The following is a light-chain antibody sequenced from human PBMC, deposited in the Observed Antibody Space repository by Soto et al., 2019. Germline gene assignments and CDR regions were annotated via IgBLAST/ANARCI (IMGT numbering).Light chain of an antibody. V-gene: IGKV3-15*01. CDR1: QSVSSN. J-gene: IGKJ2*01. Sequence: ELVMTQSPDTLSVSPGERATLSCRASQSVSSNVAWYQQKPGQAPRLLIYGASTRATGIPARFSGSGSGTEFTLTISSLQSEDFAVYHCQQYNNWPYTFGQGTKLEIK. CDR3: QQYNNWPYT. CDR2: GAS.